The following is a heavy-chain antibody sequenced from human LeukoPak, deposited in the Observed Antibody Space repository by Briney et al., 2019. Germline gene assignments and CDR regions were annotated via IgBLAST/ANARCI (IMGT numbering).Heavy chain of an antibody. CDR1: GFTFSSYG. D-gene: IGHD3-3*01. CDR2: ISYDGSNK. Sequence: PGRSLRLSCAASGFTFSSYGMHWVRQAPGKGLEWVAVISYDGSNKYYADSVKGRFTISRDNSKNTLYLEMNSLRAEDTAIYYCAKSDYFDYWGQGTLVTVSS. V-gene: IGHV3-30*18. J-gene: IGHJ4*02. CDR3: AKSDYFDY.